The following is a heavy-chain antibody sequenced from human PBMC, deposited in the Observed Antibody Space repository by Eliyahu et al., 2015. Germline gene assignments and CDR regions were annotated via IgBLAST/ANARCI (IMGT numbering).Heavy chain of an antibody. CDR3: AREARRGSPLDY. CDR2: IYXSGST. Sequence: QVQLQESGPGLVKPSQTLSLXCTXXGXXXSSGGYYWSWIRQHPGKGLEWIGYIYXSGSTYYNPSLKSRVTISVDTSKNQFSLKLSSVTAADTAVYYCAREARRGSPLDYWGQGTLVTVSS. CDR1: GXXXSSGGYY. J-gene: IGHJ4*02. D-gene: IGHD3-10*01. V-gene: IGHV4-31*03.